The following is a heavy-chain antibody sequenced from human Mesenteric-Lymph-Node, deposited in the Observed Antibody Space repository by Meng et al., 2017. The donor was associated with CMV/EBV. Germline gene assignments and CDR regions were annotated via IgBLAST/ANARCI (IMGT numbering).Heavy chain of an antibody. CDR1: GGTFSSYT. CDR2: IIPILGIA. V-gene: IGHV1-69*16. Sequence: SVKVSCKASGGTFSSYTISWVRQAPGQGLEWMGRIIPILGIANYAQKFQGRVTITTDESTSTAYMELSSLRSEDTAVYYCARGGELGKHFDYWGQGTLVTVSS. D-gene: IGHD2-21*01. CDR3: ARGGELGKHFDY. J-gene: IGHJ4*02.